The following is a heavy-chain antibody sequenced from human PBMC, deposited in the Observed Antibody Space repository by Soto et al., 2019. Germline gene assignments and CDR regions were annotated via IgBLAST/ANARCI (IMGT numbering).Heavy chain of an antibody. CDR3: EAEMTFGKLSVA. Sequence: GASVKVSCKASGDTDTNYVISWVRQAPGQGLEWMGGIFPKFGTTYSAQKLQDRLTITADESTSTVYMQLSSLRLDDTAVYYCEAEMTFGKLSVAWGQGTTVTVSS. D-gene: IGHD3-16*02. CDR1: GDTDTNYV. V-gene: IGHV1-69*13. CDR2: IFPKFGTT. J-gene: IGHJ6*02.